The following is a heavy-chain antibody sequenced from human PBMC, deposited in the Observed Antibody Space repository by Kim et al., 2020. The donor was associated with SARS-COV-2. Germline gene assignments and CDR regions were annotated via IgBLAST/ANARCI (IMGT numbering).Heavy chain of an antibody. Sequence: SVKVSCKASGGTFSSYAISWVRQAPGQGLEWMGGIIPIFGTANYAQKFQGRVTITADESTSTAYMELSSLRSEDTAVYYCAPDLGYCSSTSCFDYWGQGTLVTVSS. D-gene: IGHD2-2*01. J-gene: IGHJ4*02. V-gene: IGHV1-69*13. CDR2: IIPIFGTA. CDR3: APDLGYCSSTSCFDY. CDR1: GGTFSSYA.